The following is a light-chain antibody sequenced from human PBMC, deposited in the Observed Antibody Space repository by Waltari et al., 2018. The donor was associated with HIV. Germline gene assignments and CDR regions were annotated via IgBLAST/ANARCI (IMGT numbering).Light chain of an antibody. Sequence: DFVMTQSPDSLTVSLGERATINCKSSQSLLYTSNNKNYLAWYQQKPGQPPNLLIYCASMRESGVPDRFSGSGSGTDFTLTISSLQAEDVAVYYCQQYYNTPLTFGGGTKVEIK. CDR3: QQYYNTPLT. CDR2: CAS. CDR1: QSLLYTSNNKNY. J-gene: IGKJ4*01. V-gene: IGKV4-1*01.